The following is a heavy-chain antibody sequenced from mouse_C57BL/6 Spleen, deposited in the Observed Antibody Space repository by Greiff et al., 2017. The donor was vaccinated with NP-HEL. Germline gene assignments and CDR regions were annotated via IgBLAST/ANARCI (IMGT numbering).Heavy chain of an antibody. Sequence: VQLQQPGAELVKPGASVKVSCKASGYTFTSYWMHWVKQRPGQGLEWIGRIHPSDSDTNYNQKFKGKATLTVDKSSSTAYMQLRSLTAEDAAVYYCAIRYCEVDYYAMDYWGQGTSVTVSS. CDR2: IHPSDSDT. J-gene: IGHJ4*01. CDR1: GYTFTSYW. CDR3: AIRYCEVDYYAMDY. V-gene: IGHV1-74*01. D-gene: IGHD1-1*02.